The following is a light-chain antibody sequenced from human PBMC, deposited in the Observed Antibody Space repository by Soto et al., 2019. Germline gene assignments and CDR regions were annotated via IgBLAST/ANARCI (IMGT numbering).Light chain of an antibody. Sequence: DIQMSQSPSSLSASVGDSVTITCRASETIIAYLNWYQQQPGEATKLLIFSASSLHSGVPSRFRGSGSGTHFTLTISSLQPEDFATYFCRQSFRAPRTFGQGTKLQAK. V-gene: IGKV1-39*01. CDR2: SAS. J-gene: IGKJ2*01. CDR3: RQSFRAPRT. CDR1: ETIIAY.